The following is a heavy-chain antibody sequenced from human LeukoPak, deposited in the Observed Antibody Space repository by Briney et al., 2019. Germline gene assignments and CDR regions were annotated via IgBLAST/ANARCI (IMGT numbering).Heavy chain of an antibody. D-gene: IGHD6-19*01. J-gene: IGHJ4*02. CDR1: GYSMRGGYY. CDR3: ARDTVTGNKNFAY. V-gene: IGHV4-38-2*01. Sequence: SETLSLTCAVSGYSMRGGYYWGWIRQPPGKGLEWIGSIYHSGSTYYNPSLESRVTISVDTSRNQFSLKLNSVTAADTAVYHCARDTVTGNKNFAYWGQGTLVTVSS. CDR2: IYHSGST.